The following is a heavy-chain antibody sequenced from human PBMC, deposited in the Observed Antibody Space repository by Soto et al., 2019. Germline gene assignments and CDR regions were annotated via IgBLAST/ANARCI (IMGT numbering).Heavy chain of an antibody. D-gene: IGHD3-3*01. CDR2: IYWNDDK. J-gene: IGHJ5*02. CDR1: GFSLSTSGVG. V-gene: IGHV2-5*01. CDR3: AHSNPPPCGYYISDWFDP. Sequence: SGPTLVNPTQTLTLTCTFSGFSLSTSGVGVGWIRQPPGKALEWLALIYWNDDKRYSPSLKSRLTITKDTSKNQVVLTMTNMDPVDTATYYCAHSNPPPCGYYISDWFDPCGQGTLVTVSS.